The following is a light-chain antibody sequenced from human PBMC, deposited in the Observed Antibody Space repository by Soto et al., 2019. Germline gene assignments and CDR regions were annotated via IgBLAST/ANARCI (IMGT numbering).Light chain of an antibody. J-gene: IGKJ1*01. CDR3: QQYNDWLWT. CDR2: GAS. Sequence: TVLTQSPATLSLSPGERATLSCRASHSVGDYLAWYQQKPGQAPRLLIYGASTRATGIPARFSGRGSGTEFTLTITSLQSEDFAVYYCQQYNDWLWTFGQGTKVDIK. CDR1: HSVGDY. V-gene: IGKV3-15*01.